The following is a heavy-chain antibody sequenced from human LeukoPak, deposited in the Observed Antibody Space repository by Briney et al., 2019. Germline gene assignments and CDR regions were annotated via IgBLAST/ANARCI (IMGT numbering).Heavy chain of an antibody. CDR3: AKCGLDSSGSYMYYFDY. D-gene: IGHD6-19*01. Sequence: GGSLRLSCAASGFTFSSYAMSWVRQAPGKGLEWVSAISGSGGSTYYADSVKGRFTISRDNSKNTLYLQMNSLRAEDTAVYYCAKCGLDSSGSYMYYFDYWGQGTLVTVSS. CDR2: ISGSGGST. J-gene: IGHJ4*02. V-gene: IGHV3-23*01. CDR1: GFTFSSYA.